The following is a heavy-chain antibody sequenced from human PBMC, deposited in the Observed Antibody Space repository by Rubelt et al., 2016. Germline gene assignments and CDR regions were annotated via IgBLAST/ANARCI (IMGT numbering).Heavy chain of an antibody. Sequence: SYWMQWVRQDPGKGLVWVSRINSDGSSTSYADSVKGRFTISRDNAKNSLYLQMNSLRAEDTAVYYCARGRLGGYYFDYWGQGTMVTVSS. CDR2: INSDGSST. J-gene: IGHJ4*02. CDR1: SYW. D-gene: IGHD3-3*01. V-gene: IGHV3-74*01. CDR3: ARGRLGGYYFDY.